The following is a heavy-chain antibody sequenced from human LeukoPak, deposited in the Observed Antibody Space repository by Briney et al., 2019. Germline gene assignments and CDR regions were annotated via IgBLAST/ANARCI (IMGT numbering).Heavy chain of an antibody. CDR1: GFALNSNY. Sequence: PGGSLRLSCAASGFALNSNYMSWVRQAPGKGLEWVSVIYSAGTTFYADSVKGRRSIARDNSKNTLYLHMDSLRVEDTAVYYCAGGVLPYYFDYWGQGTLVTVSA. V-gene: IGHV3-66*01. CDR2: IYSAGTT. J-gene: IGHJ4*02. D-gene: IGHD6-13*01. CDR3: AGGVLPYYFDY.